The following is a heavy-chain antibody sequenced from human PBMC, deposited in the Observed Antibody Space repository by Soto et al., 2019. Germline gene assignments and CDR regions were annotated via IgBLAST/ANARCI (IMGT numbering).Heavy chain of an antibody. CDR2: TYYRSKWYN. J-gene: IGHJ6*02. V-gene: IGHV6-1*01. Sequence: TLSLTCAISGDSVSSNSAAWNWIRQSPSRGLEWLGRTYYRSKWYNDYAVSVKSRITINPDTSKNQFSLQLNSVTPEDTAVYYCARAKGSSDYYYYYGMDVWGQGTTVTVSS. CDR1: GDSVSSNSAA. D-gene: IGHD6-6*01. CDR3: ARAKGSSDYYYYYGMDV.